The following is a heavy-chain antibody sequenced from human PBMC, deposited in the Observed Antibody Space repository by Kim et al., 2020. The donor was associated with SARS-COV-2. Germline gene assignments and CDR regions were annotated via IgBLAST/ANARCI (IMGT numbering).Heavy chain of an antibody. J-gene: IGHJ4*02. Sequence: SETLSLTCTVSGGSISSYYWSWIRQPPGKRLEWIGYINYSGSTNYNPSLKSRVTISVDTSKNQFSLKLSSVTAADTALYYCARDKGSIVDLGQGTLVTVS. CDR1: GGSISSYY. CDR3: ARDKGSIVD. CDR2: INYSGST. D-gene: IGHD2-15*01. V-gene: IGHV4-59*01.